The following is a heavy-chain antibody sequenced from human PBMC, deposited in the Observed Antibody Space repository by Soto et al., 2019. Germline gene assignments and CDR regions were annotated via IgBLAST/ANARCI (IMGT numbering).Heavy chain of an antibody. Sequence: QVQLVESGGTVVQPGRSLRLSCAASGFTFSSYALHWVRQAPGKGLEWVTLISYDASNNYYGNSVKGRFTISRDNSKNTLYLQMDSLRAEDTAVYYCARSSGWGIDYWGQGTLVTVSS. CDR2: ISYDASNN. V-gene: IGHV3-30*03. CDR1: GFTFSSYA. J-gene: IGHJ4*02. CDR3: ARSSGWGIDY. D-gene: IGHD6-19*01.